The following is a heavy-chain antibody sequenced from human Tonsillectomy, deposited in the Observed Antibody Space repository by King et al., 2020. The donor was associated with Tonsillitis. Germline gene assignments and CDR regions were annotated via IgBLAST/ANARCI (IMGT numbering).Heavy chain of an antibody. CDR2: IYHSGIT. Sequence: QLQESGPGLVKPSETLSLTCAVSGYSISSGHFWGWIRQPPGKGLEWIGSIYHSGITYYNPSLKSRVSISVDTSNTHFSLRLSSLTAADPAVYYCPRDPRFDPGGHGTLVTVSS. CDR3: PRDPRFDP. V-gene: IGHV4-38-2*02. J-gene: IGHJ5*02. CDR1: GYSISSGHF.